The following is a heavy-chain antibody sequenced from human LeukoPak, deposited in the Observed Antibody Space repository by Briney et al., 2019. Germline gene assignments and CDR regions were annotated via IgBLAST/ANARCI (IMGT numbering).Heavy chain of an antibody. CDR2: IYSGGST. D-gene: IGHD6-13*01. J-gene: IGHJ2*01. Sequence: PGGSLTLSCAASGFTVSSNYMTWVRQAPGKGLEWVSVIYSGGSTYYADSVKGRFTISRDNSKNTLYLQMNSLRAEDTAVYYCAKVRAAAGFWYFDLWGRGTLVTVSS. CDR3: AKVRAAAGFWYFDL. V-gene: IGHV3-53*01. CDR1: GFTVSSNY.